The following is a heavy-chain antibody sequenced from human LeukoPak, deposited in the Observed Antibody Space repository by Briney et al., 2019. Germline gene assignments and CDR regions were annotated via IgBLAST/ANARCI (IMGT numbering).Heavy chain of an antibody. J-gene: IGHJ4*02. CDR2: IYSGGST. CDR1: GFTVSSNY. V-gene: IGHV3-53*01. CDR3: ARDGGTGTTGFDY. Sequence: GGSLRLSCAASGFTVSSNYMSWVRQAPGKGLEWVSVIYSGGSTYYADSVKGRFTISRDNSKNTLYLQMNSLRAEDTAVYYSARDGGTGTTGFDYWGQGTLVTVSS. D-gene: IGHD1-1*01.